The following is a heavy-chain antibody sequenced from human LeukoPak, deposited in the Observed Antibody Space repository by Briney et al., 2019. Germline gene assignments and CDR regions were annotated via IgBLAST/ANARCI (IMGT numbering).Heavy chain of an antibody. Sequence: PSETLSLTCTVSGGFISSYYWSWTRQPPGKGLEWLGHVYYSGRTNYNPSLERRVTISVDASRNQISLNLRSVTAADTAVYYCARDWARGHYYYMDVWGKGTTVTVSS. J-gene: IGHJ6*03. D-gene: IGHD3-10*01. V-gene: IGHV4-59*01. CDR3: ARDWARGHYYYMDV. CDR1: GGFISSYY. CDR2: VYYSGRT.